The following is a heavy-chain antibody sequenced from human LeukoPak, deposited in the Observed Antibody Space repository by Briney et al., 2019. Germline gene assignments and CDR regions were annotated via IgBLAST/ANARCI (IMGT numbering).Heavy chain of an antibody. CDR3: ARDQVQNYYYSGMDV. J-gene: IGHJ6*02. D-gene: IGHD2/OR15-2a*01. V-gene: IGHV3-33*01. CDR1: GFTFSNFG. CDR2: IWYDESNK. Sequence: GGSLRLSCAASGFTFSNFGMHWVRQAPGKGLEWVAVIWYDESNKYYADSVKGRFTISRDNSKNTLYLQMNSLRAEDTAVYYCARDQVQNYYYSGMDVWGQGTTVTVTS.